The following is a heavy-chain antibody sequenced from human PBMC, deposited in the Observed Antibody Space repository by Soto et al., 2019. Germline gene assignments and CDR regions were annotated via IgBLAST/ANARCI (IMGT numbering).Heavy chain of an antibody. CDR3: ATDAYYYDSSGYSFFDY. J-gene: IGHJ4*02. CDR1: GYTLTELS. CDR2: FDPEDGET. V-gene: IGHV1-24*01. Sequence: ASVKVSCNVSGYTLTELSMHWVRQAPGKGLEWMGGFDPEDGETIYAQKFQGRVTMTEDTPTDTAYMELSSLRSEDTAVYYCATDAYYYDSSGYSFFDYWGQGTLVTVSS. D-gene: IGHD3-22*01.